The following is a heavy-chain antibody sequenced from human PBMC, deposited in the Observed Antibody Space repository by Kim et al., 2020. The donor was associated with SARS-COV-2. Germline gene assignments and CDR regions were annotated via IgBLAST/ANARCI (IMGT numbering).Heavy chain of an antibody. CDR2: IYYSGST. V-gene: IGHV4-59*08. Sequence: SETLSLTCTVSGGSISSYYWSWIRQPPGKGLEWIGYIYYSGSTNYNPSLKSRVTISVDTSKNQFSLKLSSVTAADTAVYYCARQRLPRDGSGNDAFDIWGQGTMVTVSS. CDR1: GGSISSYY. J-gene: IGHJ3*02. CDR3: ARQRLPRDGSGNDAFDI. D-gene: IGHD3-10*01.